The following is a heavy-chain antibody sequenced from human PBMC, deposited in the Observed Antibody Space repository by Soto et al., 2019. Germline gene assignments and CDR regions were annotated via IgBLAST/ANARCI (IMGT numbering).Heavy chain of an antibody. CDR2: ISYDGT. Sequence: GGSLRLSCAASGFTFSSYVFSWVRQAPGKGLEWVAVISYDGTNYADSVKGRFTISRDNSKNMLYLQMNSLRVEDTAVYYCVKSTSNGWYVFDYWGQGTLVTVSS. D-gene: IGHD6-19*01. CDR1: GFTFSSYV. CDR3: VKSTSNGWYVFDY. J-gene: IGHJ4*02. V-gene: IGHV3-30*04.